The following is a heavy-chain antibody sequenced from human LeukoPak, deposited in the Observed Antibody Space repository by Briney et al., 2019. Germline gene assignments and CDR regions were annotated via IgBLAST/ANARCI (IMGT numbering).Heavy chain of an antibody. V-gene: IGHV4-34*01. D-gene: IGHD6-13*01. J-gene: IGHJ4*02. Sequence: KASETLSLTCAVYGGSFSGYYWSWIRQPPGKGLEWIGEINHSGSTNYNPSLKSRVTISVDTSKNQFSLKLSSVTAADTAVYYCARGRRWVNSSSWYYFDYWGQGTLVTVSS. CDR3: ARGRRWVNSSSWYYFDY. CDR1: GGSFSGYY. CDR2: INHSGST.